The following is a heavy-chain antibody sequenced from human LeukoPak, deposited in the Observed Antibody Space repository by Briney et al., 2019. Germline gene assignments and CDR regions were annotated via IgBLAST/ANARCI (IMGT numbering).Heavy chain of an antibody. J-gene: IGHJ4*02. CDR3: AKVKYSSGFYYFDY. D-gene: IGHD6-19*01. Sequence: PGGSLRLSCAASGFTFDDYAMHWVRQAPGKGLEWVSLISWDGGSTYYADSVKGRFTISRDNAKNSLYLQMNSLRAEDTALYYCAKVKYSSGFYYFDYWGQGTLVTVSS. V-gene: IGHV3-43D*03. CDR2: ISWDGGST. CDR1: GFTFDDYA.